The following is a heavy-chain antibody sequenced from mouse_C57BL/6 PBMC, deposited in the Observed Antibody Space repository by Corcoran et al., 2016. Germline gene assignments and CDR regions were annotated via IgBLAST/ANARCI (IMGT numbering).Heavy chain of an antibody. V-gene: IGHV1-19*01. CDR3: ARRGYGNYSFAY. J-gene: IGHJ3*01. D-gene: IGHD2-1*01. Sequence: EVQLQQSGPVLVKPGASVKMSCKASGYTFTDYYMNWVKQSHGKSLEWIGVINPYNGGTSYNQKFKGKATLTVDKSSSTAYMELNSLTSEDSAVYYCARRGYGNYSFAYWGQGTLVTVSA. CDR1: GYTFTDYY. CDR2: INPYNGGT.